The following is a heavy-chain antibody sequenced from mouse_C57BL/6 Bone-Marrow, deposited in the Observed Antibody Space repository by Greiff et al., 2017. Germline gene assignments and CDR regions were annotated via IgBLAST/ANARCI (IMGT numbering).Heavy chain of an antibody. CDR1: GYTFTSYG. CDR2: IYPRSGNT. CDR3: ARVRYYYGSSPYYAMDY. Sequence: VMLVESGAELARPGASVKLSCKASGYTFTSYGISWVKQRTGQGLEWLGEIYPRSGNTYYNEKFKGKATLTADKSSSTAYMELRSLTSEDSAVYFCARVRYYYGSSPYYAMDYWGQGTSVTVSS. D-gene: IGHD1-1*01. J-gene: IGHJ4*01. V-gene: IGHV1-81*01.